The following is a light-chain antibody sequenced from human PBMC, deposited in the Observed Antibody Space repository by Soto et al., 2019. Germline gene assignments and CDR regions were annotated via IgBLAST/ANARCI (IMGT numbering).Light chain of an antibody. Sequence: EFVLTQSPGTLSLSPGERVTLSCRASQSVSRTSLSWYQQKPGQAPRLLIYGASTRATGIPARFSGSGSGTDFTLTISSLQSEDFAVYYCQQYDNWPQTFGQGTKVDIK. CDR1: QSVSRT. J-gene: IGKJ1*01. CDR3: QQYDNWPQT. V-gene: IGKV3-15*01. CDR2: GAS.